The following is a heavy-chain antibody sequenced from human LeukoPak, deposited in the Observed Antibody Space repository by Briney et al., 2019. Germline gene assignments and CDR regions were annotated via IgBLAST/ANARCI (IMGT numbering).Heavy chain of an antibody. V-gene: IGHV3-33*01. D-gene: IGHD5-18*01. CDR2: IWYDGSNK. J-gene: IGHJ4*02. CDR1: GFTFSSYG. Sequence: PGGSLRLSCAASGFTFSSYGMHWVRQAPGKGLEWVAVIWYDGSNKYYADSVKGRFTISRDNSKNTLYLQMNSLRAEDTAVYYCARGYSYGYGLFDYWGQGTLATVSS. CDR3: ARGYSYGYGLFDY.